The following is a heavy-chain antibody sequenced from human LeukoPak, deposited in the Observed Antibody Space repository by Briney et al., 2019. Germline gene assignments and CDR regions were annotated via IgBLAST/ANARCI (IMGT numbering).Heavy chain of an antibody. Sequence: SETLSLTCAVYGGSFSGYYWSWIRQPPGKGLEWIGEINHSGSTNYNPSLKSRVTISVDTSKNQFSLKLNSVTAADTAVYYCAKSNGYGLVGIWGQGTMVTVSS. J-gene: IGHJ3*02. V-gene: IGHV4-34*01. CDR1: GGSFSGYY. CDR3: AKSNGYGLVGI. D-gene: IGHD3-10*01. CDR2: INHSGST.